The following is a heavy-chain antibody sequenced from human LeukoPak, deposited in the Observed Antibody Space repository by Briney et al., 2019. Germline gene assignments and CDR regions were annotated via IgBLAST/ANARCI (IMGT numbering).Heavy chain of an antibody. J-gene: IGHJ4*02. CDR3: ARHPSSRTKYGTFDY. CDR1: GGSISSSNW. Sequence: PSETLSLTCAVSGGSISSSNWWSWVRQPPGKGLEWIGEIYHSGSTNYNPSLKSRVTISVDTSKNQFSLKLSSVTAADTAVYYCARHPSSRTKYGTFDYWGQGTLVTVSS. D-gene: IGHD2-2*01. V-gene: IGHV4-4*02. CDR2: IYHSGST.